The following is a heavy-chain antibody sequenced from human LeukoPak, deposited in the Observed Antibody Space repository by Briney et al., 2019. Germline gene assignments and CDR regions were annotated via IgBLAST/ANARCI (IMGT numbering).Heavy chain of an antibody. J-gene: IGHJ4*02. CDR1: GFTFDDYA. CDR2: ISWNSGSI. V-gene: IGHV3-9*01. D-gene: IGHD2-21*02. Sequence: GGSLRLSCAASGFTFDDYAMHWVRQAPGKGLEWVSGISWNSGSIGYADSVKGRFTISRDNAKNSLYLQMNSLRAEDTALYYCARAGVTASIFDYWGQGTLVTVSS. CDR3: ARAGVTASIFDY.